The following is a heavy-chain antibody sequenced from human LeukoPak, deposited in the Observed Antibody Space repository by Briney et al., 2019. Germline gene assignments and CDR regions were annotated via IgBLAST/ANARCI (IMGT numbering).Heavy chain of an antibody. J-gene: IGHJ6*03. Sequence: PGGSLRLSCAASGFTFSDYNMRWIRQAPGKGLEWVSSISRSGSTKYYADSVKGRFTISRNNAKNSLFLQMNSLRAEDTAVYYCARDLYYYYMDVWGKGTTVTVSS. CDR3: ARDLYYYYMDV. V-gene: IGHV3-11*01. CDR2: ISRSGSTK. CDR1: GFTFSDYN.